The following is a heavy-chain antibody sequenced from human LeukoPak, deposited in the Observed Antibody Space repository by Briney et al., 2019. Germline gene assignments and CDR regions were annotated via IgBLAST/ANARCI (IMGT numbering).Heavy chain of an antibody. Sequence: ASVKVSCKASGYTFTYRYLHWVRQAPGQALEWMGWITPFNGNTNYAQKFQDRVTVTRDRSMSTAYMELSSLRSEDTAMYYCASSXXLKXXFDYXXXXTLVXVSS. V-gene: IGHV1-45*02. CDR1: GYTFTYRY. J-gene: IGHJ4*01. CDR2: ITPFNGNT. CDR3: ASSXXLKXXFDY.